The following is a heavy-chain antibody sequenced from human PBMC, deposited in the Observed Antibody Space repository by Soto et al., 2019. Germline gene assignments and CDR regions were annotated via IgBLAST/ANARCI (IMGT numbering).Heavy chain of an antibody. CDR3: AKDKGIVGATPHY. Sequence: GGSLRLSCAASGFTFSSYGMHWVRQAPGKGLEWVAVISYDGSNKYYADSVKGRFTISRDNSKNTLYLQMNSLRAEDTAVYYCAKDKGIVGATPHYWGQGTLVTVSS. CDR2: ISYDGSNK. V-gene: IGHV3-30*18. J-gene: IGHJ4*02. CDR1: GFTFSSYG. D-gene: IGHD1-26*01.